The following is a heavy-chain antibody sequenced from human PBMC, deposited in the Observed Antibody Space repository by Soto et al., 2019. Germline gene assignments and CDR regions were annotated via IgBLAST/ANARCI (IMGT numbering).Heavy chain of an antibody. J-gene: IGHJ4*02. Sequence: PSETLSLTCAVSGYSISSGYYWGWIRQPPGKGLEWIGSIYHSGSTYYNPSLKSRVTISVDTSKNQFSLKLSSVTAADTAVYYCARDHHSSGWYSYWGQGTLVTVSS. D-gene: IGHD6-19*01. CDR2: IYHSGST. CDR3: ARDHHSSGWYSY. V-gene: IGHV4-38-2*02. CDR1: GYSISSGYY.